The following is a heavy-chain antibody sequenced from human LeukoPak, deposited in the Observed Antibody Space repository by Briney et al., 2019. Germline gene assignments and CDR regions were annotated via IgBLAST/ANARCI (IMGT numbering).Heavy chain of an antibody. V-gene: IGHV4-30-4*08. CDR3: ARATLDCSSTSCYGIGDWFDS. D-gene: IGHD2-2*01. CDR2: IYYSGST. CDR1: GGSISSGDYY. J-gene: IGHJ5*01. Sequence: PSETLSLTCTVSGGSISSGDYYWSWIRQPPGKGLEWIGYIYYSGSTYYNPSLKSRVTISVDTSKTQFSLKLSSVTAADTAVYYCARATLDCSSTSCYGIGDWFDSWGQGTLVTVSS.